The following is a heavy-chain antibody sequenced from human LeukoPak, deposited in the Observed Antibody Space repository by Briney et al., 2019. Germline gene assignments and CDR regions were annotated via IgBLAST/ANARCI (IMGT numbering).Heavy chain of an antibody. D-gene: IGHD3-16*02. J-gene: IGHJ5*02. CDR2: IYYSGST. V-gene: IGHV4-59*01. CDR1: GGSISSYY. CDR3: ARHDHRFVWFDP. Sequence: SETLSLTCTVSGGSISSYYWSWIRQPPGKGLEWIGYIYYSGSTNYNPSLKSRVTISVDTSKNQFSLKLSSVTAADTAVYYCARHDHRFVWFDPWGQGTLVTVSS.